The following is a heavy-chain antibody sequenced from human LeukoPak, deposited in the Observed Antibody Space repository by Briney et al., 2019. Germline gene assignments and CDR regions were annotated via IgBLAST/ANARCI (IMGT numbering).Heavy chain of an antibody. V-gene: IGHV4-30-2*01. CDR3: ARDSTALLDY. CDR1: GGSISSGGYY. Sequence: PSQTLSLTCTVSGGSISSGGYYWSWIRQPPGKGLEWIGYIYHSGSTYYNPSLKSRVTISVDRSKNQFSLKLSSVTAADTAVYYCARDSTALLDYWGQGTLVTVSS. J-gene: IGHJ4*02. D-gene: IGHD1-26*01. CDR2: IYHSGST.